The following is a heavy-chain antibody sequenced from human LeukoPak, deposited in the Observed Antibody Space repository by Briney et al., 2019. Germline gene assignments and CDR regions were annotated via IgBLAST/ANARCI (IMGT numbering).Heavy chain of an antibody. CDR2: ISAYSGDT. Sequence: ASVKVSCKASGYTFTSYGISWVRQAPGQGLEWMGSISAYSGDTNYAQKFQGRVTMTRDTSISTVYMELSRLRSDDTAVYYCARVGYYESSGYYEYWGQGTLVTVSS. CDR1: GYTFTSYG. D-gene: IGHD3-22*01. CDR3: ARVGYYESSGYYEY. J-gene: IGHJ4*02. V-gene: IGHV1-18*01.